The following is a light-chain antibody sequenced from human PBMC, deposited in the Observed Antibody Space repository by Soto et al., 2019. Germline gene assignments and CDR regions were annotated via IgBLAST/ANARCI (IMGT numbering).Light chain of an antibody. V-gene: IGKV4-1*01. J-gene: IGKJ4*01. Sequence: DIVMTQSPDSLAVSLGERATINCKSSQSVLYRSNSTNYLAWYQQKPGQPPRLLIYWASTRESGVPDRFSGSGSGTDFTLTISSLQAEDVAVYYCQQYYSTPLTFGGGTKVEIK. CDR1: QSVLYRSNSTNY. CDR3: QQYYSTPLT. CDR2: WAS.